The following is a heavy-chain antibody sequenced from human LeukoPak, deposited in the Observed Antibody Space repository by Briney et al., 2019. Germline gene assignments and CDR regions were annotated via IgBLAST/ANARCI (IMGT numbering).Heavy chain of an antibody. CDR1: GFPFSNYA. CDR3: ARDPVDTAMPSGDY. CDR2: ISGSGGST. D-gene: IGHD5-18*01. J-gene: IGHJ4*02. Sequence: QSGGSLRLSCAVSGFPFSNYAMSWVRQAPGKGLECVSVISGSGGSTYYADSVKGRFTISRDNSKNTLYLQMDSLRAEDTAVYYCARDPVDTAMPSGDYWGQGTLVTVSS. V-gene: IGHV3-23*01.